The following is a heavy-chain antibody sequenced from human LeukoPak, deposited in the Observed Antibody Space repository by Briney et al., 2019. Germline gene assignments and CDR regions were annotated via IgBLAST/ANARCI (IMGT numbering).Heavy chain of an antibody. V-gene: IGHV4-30-4*08. D-gene: IGHD5-24*01. CDR1: GGSIRRGDYY. J-gene: IGHJ3*02. CDR2: IYYGGNT. Sequence: SETLSLTCTVSGGSIRRGDYYWSWIRQPPGKGLEWIGYIYYGGNTYYNPSLKSRVTISVDTSKKQFSLEMSSVTAADAAVYYCARATITMAVGVPADAFDIWGQGTVVTVSS. CDR3: ARATITMAVGVPADAFDI.